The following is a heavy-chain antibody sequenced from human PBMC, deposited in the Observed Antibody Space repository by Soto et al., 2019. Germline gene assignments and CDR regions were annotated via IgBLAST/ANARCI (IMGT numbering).Heavy chain of an antibody. D-gene: IGHD3-16*02. CDR3: ARLAITFGGVIVTSGDY. J-gene: IGHJ4*02. V-gene: IGHV5-10-1*01. Sequence: GESLKISCKGSGYSFTSYWISWVRQMPGKGLEWMGRIDPSDSYTNYSPSFQGHVTISADKSISTAYLQWSSLKASDTAMYYCARLAITFGGVIVTSGDYWGQGTLLTVSS. CDR2: IDPSDSYT. CDR1: GYSFTSYW.